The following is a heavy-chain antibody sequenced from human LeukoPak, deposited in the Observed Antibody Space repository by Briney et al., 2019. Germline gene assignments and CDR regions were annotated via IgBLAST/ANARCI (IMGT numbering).Heavy chain of an antibody. CDR2: IYHSGST. D-gene: IGHD3-10*01. CDR1: GYSISSGYY. CDR3: ARVGITMVRGESTFNDY. Sequence: PSETLSLTCTVSGYSISSGYYWGWIRQPPGKGLEWIGSIYHSGSTYYNPSLKSRVTISVDTSKNQFSLKLSSVTAADTAVYYCARVGITMVRGESTFNDYWGQGTLVTVSS. J-gene: IGHJ4*02. V-gene: IGHV4-38-2*02.